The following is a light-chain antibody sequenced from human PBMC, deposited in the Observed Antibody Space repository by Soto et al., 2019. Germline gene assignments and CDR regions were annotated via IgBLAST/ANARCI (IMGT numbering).Light chain of an antibody. Sequence: DIPMTQSPSTLSASVGDRVTITCRASQTISSWLAWYQQKPGKAPNLLLCDASRLEIGVPPRFGGSGSGTEFALTISSPEPDDFATCCCQPYNSYIYPFGQGTKLEIK. CDR1: QTISSW. J-gene: IGKJ2*01. CDR2: DAS. V-gene: IGKV1-5*01. CDR3: QPYNSYIYP.